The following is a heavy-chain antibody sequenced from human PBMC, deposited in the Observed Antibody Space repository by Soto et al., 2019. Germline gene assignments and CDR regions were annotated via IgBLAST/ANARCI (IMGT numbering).Heavy chain of an antibody. CDR3: AKVVWSGYWSVDD. CDR2: ISNSYST. J-gene: IGHJ4*02. CDR1: GFTFSSYA. D-gene: IGHD3-3*01. V-gene: IGHV3-23*01. Sequence: EVQLLESGGGLVQPGGSLRLSCAASGFTFSSYAMSWVRQAPGKGLEWVSAISNSYSTYYEDSVKGRFTISRDNSKNALSLQMNSVRAEDTAVYYCAKVVWSGYWSVDDWGQGTLVTVSS.